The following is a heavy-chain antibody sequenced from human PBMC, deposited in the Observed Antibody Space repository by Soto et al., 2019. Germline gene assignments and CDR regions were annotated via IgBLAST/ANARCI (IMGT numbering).Heavy chain of an antibody. CDR2: INPNSGGT. J-gene: IGHJ5*02. CDR3: ARHYYDSSGHYLNNWFDP. D-gene: IGHD3-22*01. V-gene: IGHV1-2*02. Sequence: ASVKVSCKASGYTFTGYYMHWVRQAPGQGLEWMGWINPNSGGTNYAQKFQGRVTMTRDTSISTAYMELSRLRSDDTAVYYCARHYYDSSGHYLNNWFDPWGQGTLVTVSS. CDR1: GYTFTGYY.